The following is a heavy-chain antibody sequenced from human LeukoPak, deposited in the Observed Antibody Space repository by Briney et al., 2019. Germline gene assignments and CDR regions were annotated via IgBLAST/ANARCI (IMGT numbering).Heavy chain of an antibody. D-gene: IGHD6-13*01. Sequence: PSQTLSLTCTVSGGSISSGDYYWSWIRQPPGKGLEWIGYIYYSGSTYYNPSLKSRVTISVDTSKNQFSLKLSSVTAADTAVYSCARDPPARGIAAADVMDVGAKGPTVPAPS. CDR1: GGSISSGDYY. V-gene: IGHV4-30-4*01. CDR3: ARDPPARGIAAADVMDV. CDR2: IYYSGST. J-gene: IGHJ6*04.